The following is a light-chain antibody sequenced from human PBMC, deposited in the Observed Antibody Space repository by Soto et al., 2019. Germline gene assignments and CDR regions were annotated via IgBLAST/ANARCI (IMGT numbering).Light chain of an antibody. J-gene: IGLJ2*01. CDR3: SSRTSTTNMI. CDR2: DVS. Sequence: QSALTQPASVSGSPGQSITISCTGTSSDVGGYNYVSWYQQHPGKAPKVIIYDVSNRPSGVSNRFSGSKSGNTASLTISGLQAEDEADYYCSSRTSTTNMILGGGTQLTVL. V-gene: IGLV2-14*03. CDR1: SSDVGGYNY.